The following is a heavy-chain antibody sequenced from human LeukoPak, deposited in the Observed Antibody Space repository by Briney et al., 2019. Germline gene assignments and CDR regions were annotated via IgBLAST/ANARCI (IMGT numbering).Heavy chain of an antibody. CDR3: ARLGATVKGDDY. CDR1: GGSISSYY. J-gene: IGHJ4*02. CDR2: LHTSGST. D-gene: IGHD4-17*01. V-gene: IGHV4-4*07. Sequence: PSETLSLTCTVSGGSISSYYWSWIRQPPGKGLEWIGRLHTSGSTHYNPSLKSRVTMSVDTSKNQFSLKLSSVTAADTAVYYCARLGATVKGDDYWGQGTLVTVSS.